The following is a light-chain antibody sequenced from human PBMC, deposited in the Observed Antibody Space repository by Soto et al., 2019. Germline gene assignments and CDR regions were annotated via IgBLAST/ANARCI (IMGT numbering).Light chain of an antibody. CDR1: QGLSSN. Sequence: EIVMTQPPATLSVSPGERATLSCRASQGLSSNLAWYQQKPGQAPRLLIYAVSTRATGIPARFSGSGSGTEFTLTINSLQSEDFAVYYCQQHNNWPLTFGQGTRVE. CDR2: AVS. J-gene: IGKJ5*01. CDR3: QQHNNWPLT. V-gene: IGKV3D-15*01.